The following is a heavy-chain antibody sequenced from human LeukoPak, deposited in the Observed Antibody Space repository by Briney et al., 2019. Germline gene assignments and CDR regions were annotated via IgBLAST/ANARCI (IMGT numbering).Heavy chain of an antibody. Sequence: SETLSLTCTVSGGSISSYYWSWIRQPPGKGLEWIGYIYYSGSTNYNPSLKSRVTISVDTSKNQFSLKLSSVTAADTAVYYCARGREGYGSGSYDYWGQGTLVTVSS. J-gene: IGHJ4*02. V-gene: IGHV4-59*01. CDR3: ARGREGYGSGSYDY. CDR2: IYYSGST. CDR1: GGSISSYY. D-gene: IGHD3-10*01.